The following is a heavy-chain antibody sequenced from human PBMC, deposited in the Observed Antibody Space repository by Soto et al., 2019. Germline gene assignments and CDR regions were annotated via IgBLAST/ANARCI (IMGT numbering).Heavy chain of an antibody. J-gene: IGHJ6*02. CDR3: ARHYSAMGV. CDR2: IYSDNNT. CDR1: GFTVSSDS. V-gene: IGHV3-53*01. Sequence: GGSLRLSCAASGFTVSSDSMTWVRQAPGKGLEWISIIYSDNNTDYADSVKGRFPISRDTSKNILYLQMNSLRAEDTAEYYCARHYSAMGVWGQGTTVTVSS.